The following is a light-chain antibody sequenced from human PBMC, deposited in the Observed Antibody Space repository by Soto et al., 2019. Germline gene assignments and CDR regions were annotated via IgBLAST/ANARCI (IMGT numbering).Light chain of an antibody. V-gene: IGLV3-21*02. CDR2: DDA. Sequence: YELSQPPSVSVAPGQTARITCGGNNIGSQSVHWYQQKPGQAPVLVVYDDADRPSGVPDRFSGSKSANTASLTISGLQAADEADYYCSLDTSENAYVFGNGKKVTV. J-gene: IGLJ1*01. CDR3: SLDTSENAYV. CDR1: NIGSQS.